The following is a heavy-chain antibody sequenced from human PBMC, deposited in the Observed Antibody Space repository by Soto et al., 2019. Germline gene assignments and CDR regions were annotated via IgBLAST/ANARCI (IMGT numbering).Heavy chain of an antibody. V-gene: IGHV3-11*06. J-gene: IGHJ3*02. CDR2: ISSSSSYT. D-gene: IGHD3-10*01. Sequence: GGSLRLSCAASGFTFSDYYMSWIRQAPGQGLEWVSYISSSSSYTNYADSVKGRFTISRDNAKNSLYLQMNSLRAEDTAVYYCARTGKAGAFDIWGQGTMVTVSS. CDR1: GFTFSDYY. CDR3: ARTGKAGAFDI.